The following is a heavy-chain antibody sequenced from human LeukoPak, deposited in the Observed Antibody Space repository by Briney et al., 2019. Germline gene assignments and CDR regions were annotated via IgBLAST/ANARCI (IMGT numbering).Heavy chain of an antibody. CDR2: INHSGST. V-gene: IGHV4-34*01. J-gene: IGHJ5*02. CDR1: GGSFSGYY. CDR3: AIVGAIDWFDP. D-gene: IGHD1-26*01. Sequence: PSETLSLTCAVYGGSFSGYYWSWIRQPPGKGLEWIGEINHSGSTNYNPSLKSRVTISVDTSKNQFSLKLSSVTAADTAVYYCAIVGAIDWFDPWGQGTLVTVSS.